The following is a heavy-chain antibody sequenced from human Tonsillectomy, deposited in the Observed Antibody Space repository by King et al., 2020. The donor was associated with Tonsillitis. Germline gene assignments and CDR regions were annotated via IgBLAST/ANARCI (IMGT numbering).Heavy chain of an antibody. CDR1: GDSISSYY. D-gene: IGHD3-22*01. V-gene: IGHV4-59*01. CDR2: IYYSGST. J-gene: IGHJ4*02. CDR3: ARSPLVYDSRGYDETYLFDC. Sequence: QLQESGPGLVKPSETLSLTCTVSGDSISSYYWSWIRQPPGKGPEWIGYIYYSGSTHYNPSLKSRVTISVDTSKNQFSLKLSSVTAADTAVCYCARSPLVYDSRGYDETYLFDCWGQGTLVTVSS.